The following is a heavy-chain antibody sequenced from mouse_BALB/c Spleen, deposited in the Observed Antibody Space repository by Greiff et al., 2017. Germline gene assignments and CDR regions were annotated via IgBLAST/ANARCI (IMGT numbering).Heavy chain of an antibody. J-gene: IGHJ3*01. CDR3: ARNYGSSLWFAY. CDR2: IYTGGGYT. V-gene: IGHV1-63*02. Sequence: VQLQQSGAELVRPGTSVKISCKASGYTFTNYWLGWVKQRPGHGLEWIGDIYTGGGYTNYNEKFKGKATLTADTSSSTAYMQLSSLTSEDSAVYFCARNYGSSLWFAYWGQGTLVTVSA. CDR1: GYTFTNYW. D-gene: IGHD1-1*01.